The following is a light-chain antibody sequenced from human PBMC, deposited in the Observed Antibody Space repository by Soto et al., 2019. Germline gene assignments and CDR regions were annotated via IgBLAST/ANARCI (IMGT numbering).Light chain of an antibody. CDR3: QQSASSVT. CDR2: GAS. J-gene: IGKJ5*01. CDR1: QSVSSN. V-gene: IGKV3-20*01. Sequence: EIVMTQSPATLSVSPGERATLSCRASQSVSSNLAWYQQKPGQAPRLLMYGASSRASGIPDRFSGSGFGTHFTLTISSLEPEDFAMYYCQQSASSVTFGQGTRLEIK.